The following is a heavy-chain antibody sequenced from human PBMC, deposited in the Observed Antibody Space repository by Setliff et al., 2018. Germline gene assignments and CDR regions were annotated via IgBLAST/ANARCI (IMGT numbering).Heavy chain of an antibody. V-gene: IGHV4-4*07. CDR1: GASIRATSYF. J-gene: IGHJ5*02. CDR2: IYITGNP. CDR3: ARRETYYNFWSGSYNWFDP. D-gene: IGHD3-3*01. Sequence: SETLSLTCTVSGASIRATSYFWTWVRQPAGKGLEWIGHIYITGNPGVNPSLKSRVAMSVDKSRNQFSLKLSSVTAADTAVYYCARRETYYNFWSGSYNWFDPWGQGTLVTVPQ.